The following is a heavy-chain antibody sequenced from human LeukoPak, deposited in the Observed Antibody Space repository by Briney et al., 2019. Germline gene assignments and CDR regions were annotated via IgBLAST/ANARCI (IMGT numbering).Heavy chain of an antibody. CDR2: ISSSSSYI. CDR1: AFIFSGHW. CDR3: ARARNSYGLDY. V-gene: IGHV3-21*01. D-gene: IGHD5-18*01. Sequence: GGSLRLSCEGSAFIFSGHWMNWVRQAPGKGLEWVSSISSSSSYIYYADSVKGRFTISRDNAKNSLYLQMNSLRAEDTAVYYCARARNSYGLDYWGQGTLVTVSS. J-gene: IGHJ4*02.